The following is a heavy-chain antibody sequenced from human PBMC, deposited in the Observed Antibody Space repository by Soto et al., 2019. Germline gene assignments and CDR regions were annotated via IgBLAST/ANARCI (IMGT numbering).Heavy chain of an antibody. D-gene: IGHD6-6*01. CDR1: GGSFSGYY. V-gene: IGHV4-34*01. CDR2: INHSGST. CDR3: ARGPSSSSFFLYYYYGMDV. J-gene: IGHJ6*02. Sequence: PSETLSLTCAVYGGSFSGYYWSWIRQPPGKGLEWIGEINHSGSTNYNPSLKRRVTISVDTSKNQFSLKLSSVTAADTTVYYCARGPSSSSFFLYYYYGMDVWGQGTTVTVSS.